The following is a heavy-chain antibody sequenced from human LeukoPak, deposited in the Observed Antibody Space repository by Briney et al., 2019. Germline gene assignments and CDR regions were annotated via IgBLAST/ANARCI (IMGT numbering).Heavy chain of an antibody. V-gene: IGHV3-11*01. J-gene: IGHJ4*02. CDR1: GITFSDHY. Sequence: GGSLRLSCAASGITFSDHYMSWIRQAPGKGLEWLSYISSGGDSIYYADSVKGRFTISRDNAKNSLYLQMNSLRAEDTAVYYCAKLSMITFGGVIVYFDYWGQGTLVTVSS. D-gene: IGHD3-16*02. CDR2: ISSGGDSI. CDR3: AKLSMITFGGVIVYFDY.